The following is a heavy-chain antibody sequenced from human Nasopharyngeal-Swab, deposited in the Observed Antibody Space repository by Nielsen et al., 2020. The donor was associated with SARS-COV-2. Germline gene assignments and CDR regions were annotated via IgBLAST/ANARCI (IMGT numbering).Heavy chain of an antibody. D-gene: IGHD6-13*01. Sequence: SETLSLTCTVSGGSISSGSYYWGWIRQPPGKGLEWIGSIYYSGSTYYNPSLKRRVTISVDTSKNQFSLKLSSVTAADTAVYYCASAYSSSWRTNFDYWGQGTLVTVSS. V-gene: IGHV4-39*01. CDR2: IYYSGST. CDR1: GGSISSGSYY. CDR3: ASAYSSSWRTNFDY. J-gene: IGHJ4*02.